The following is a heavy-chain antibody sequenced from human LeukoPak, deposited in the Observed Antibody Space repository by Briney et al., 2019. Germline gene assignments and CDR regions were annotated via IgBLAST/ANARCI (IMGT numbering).Heavy chain of an antibody. CDR1: GFTFINYA. CDR3: AKANWVSNADAVW. CDR2: IRGGGDT. Sequence: QPGGSLRLSCAASGFTFINYAMSWVRRAPARGLEWVSSIRGGGDTFYADSVKGRFTLSRDDSRNTVYLQLNNLRVEDTAVYYCAKANWVSNADAVWWGQGTLVTVSS. D-gene: IGHD1-1*01. J-gene: IGHJ4*02. V-gene: IGHV3-23*01.